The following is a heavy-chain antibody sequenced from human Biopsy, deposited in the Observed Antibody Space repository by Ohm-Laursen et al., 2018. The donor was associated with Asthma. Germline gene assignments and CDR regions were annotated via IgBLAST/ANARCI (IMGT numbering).Heavy chain of an antibody. CDR3: ARGGLGYCSSTSCYQNYYYGMDV. CDR1: GFTFSSYG. J-gene: IGHJ6*02. CDR2: IWYDGSNK. D-gene: IGHD2-2*01. V-gene: IGHV3-33*01. Sequence: SLRLSCTAVGFTFSSYGMHWVRQAPGKGLEWVAVIWYDGSNKYYADSVKGRFTISRDNSKNTLYLQMNSLRAEDTAVYYCARGGLGYCSSTSCYQNYYYGMDVWGQGTTVTVSS.